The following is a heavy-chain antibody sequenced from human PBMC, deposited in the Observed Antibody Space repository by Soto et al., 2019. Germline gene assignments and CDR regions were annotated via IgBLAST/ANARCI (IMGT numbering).Heavy chain of an antibody. V-gene: IGHV3-30*18. CDR3: AKDRVYSSSWYPIYYYYYGMDV. J-gene: IGHJ6*02. CDR2: ISYDGSNK. CDR1: GFTFSSYG. Sequence: PGGSLRLSCAASGFTFSSYGMHWVRQAPGKGLEWVAVISYDGSNKYYADSVKGRFTISRDNSKNTLYLQMNSLRAEDTAVYYCAKDRVYSSSWYPIYYYYYGMDVWGQGTTVTVS. D-gene: IGHD6-13*01.